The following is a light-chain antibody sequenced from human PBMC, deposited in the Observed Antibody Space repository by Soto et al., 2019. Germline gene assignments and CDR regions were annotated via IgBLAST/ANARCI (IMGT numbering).Light chain of an antibody. CDR2: EVS. CDR3: SSYVSITTPDV. J-gene: IGLJ1*01. CDR1: SSDVGGYNY. V-gene: IGLV2-14*01. Sequence: QSVLAQPASVSGSPGQSITISCTGTSSDVGGYNYVSWYQQHPGKAPKLMIYEVSNRPSGVSNRFSGSKSGNTASLTISGLQAEDEADYYCSSYVSITTPDVVGTGTKVTVL.